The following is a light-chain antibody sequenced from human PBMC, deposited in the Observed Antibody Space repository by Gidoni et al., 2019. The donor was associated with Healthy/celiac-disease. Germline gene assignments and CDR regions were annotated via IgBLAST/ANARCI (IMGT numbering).Light chain of an antibody. Sequence: FTHSRGTLPLSPGERAGIPCRASNTVNSSYLAWYQQKPGQAPRLLIYGASSRDTGIPDRFSGSGSGTDFTLTISRLEPEDFAVYYCQQYGSSPPLTFGGGTKVEIK. V-gene: IGKV3-20*01. CDR3: QQYGSSPPLT. CDR2: GAS. CDR1: NTVNSSY. J-gene: IGKJ4*01.